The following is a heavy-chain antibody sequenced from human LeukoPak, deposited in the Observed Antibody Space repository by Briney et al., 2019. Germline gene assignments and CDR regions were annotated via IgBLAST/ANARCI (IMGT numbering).Heavy chain of an antibody. CDR3: ARLFLPAAA. CDR2: ISGSSSTI. V-gene: IGHV3-48*01. D-gene: IGHD2-2*01. CDR1: GFTFSSYS. Sequence: GGSLRLSCAASGFTFSSYSMNWVRQAPGKGLEWVSYISGSSSTIYYADPVKGRFTISRDNAKNSLYLQMNSLRAEDTAVYFCARLFLPAAAWGQGTQVTVSS. J-gene: IGHJ5*02.